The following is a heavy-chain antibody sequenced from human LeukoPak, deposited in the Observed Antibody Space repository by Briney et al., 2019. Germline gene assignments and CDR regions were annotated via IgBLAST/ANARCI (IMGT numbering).Heavy chain of an antibody. V-gene: IGHV3-11*01. CDR1: GFTFSEYY. D-gene: IGHD3-10*01. CDR2: ISGVYDNI. CDR3: ARRGAHGMDV. J-gene: IGHJ6*02. Sequence: GGSLRLSCAASGFTFSEYYMTWIRQAPGKGLEWVSYISGVYDNIFYGNSVKGRFTISRDNAKKSVYLQMNSLRAEDTAVYYCARRGAHGMDVWGQGTTVTVSS.